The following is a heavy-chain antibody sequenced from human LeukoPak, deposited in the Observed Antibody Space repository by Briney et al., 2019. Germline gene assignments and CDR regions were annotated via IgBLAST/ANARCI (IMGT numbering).Heavy chain of an antibody. V-gene: IGHV1-69*13. CDR3: ARDRYSSSRRLMDV. J-gene: IGHJ6*03. D-gene: IGHD6-13*01. CDR2: IIPIFGTA. Sequence: WASVKVSCKASGYTFTSYAISWVRQAPGQGLEWMGGIIPIFGTANYAQKFQGRVTITADESTSTAYMELSSLRSDDTAVYYCARDRYSSSRRLMDVWGKGTTVTVSS. CDR1: GYTFTSYA.